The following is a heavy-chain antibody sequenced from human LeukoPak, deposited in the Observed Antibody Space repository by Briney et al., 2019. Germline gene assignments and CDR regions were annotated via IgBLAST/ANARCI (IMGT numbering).Heavy chain of an antibody. CDR2: IGIDSGNT. D-gene: IGHD1-1*01. Sequence: PGGSLRLSCTASGFPFTEYSMNWVRQAPGKGLGWISYIGIDSGNTKYADSVRGRFTISADKAKNSLYLQMNSLRVEDTAVYYCARDHNYAFDNWGQGTLVSVAS. CDR3: ARDHNYAFDN. CDR1: GFPFTEYS. V-gene: IGHV3-48*01. J-gene: IGHJ4*02.